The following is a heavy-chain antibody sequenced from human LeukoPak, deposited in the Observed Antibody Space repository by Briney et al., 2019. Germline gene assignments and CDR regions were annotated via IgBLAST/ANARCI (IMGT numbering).Heavy chain of an antibody. J-gene: IGHJ5*02. CDR2: IKKDGSQK. V-gene: IGHV3-7*03. CDR3: ARVGWELLNLHFDP. D-gene: IGHD1-26*01. CDR1: GFTFSDKW. Sequence: GGSLRLSCVASGFTFSDKWMSWVRQAPGKGPEWVASIKKDGSQKYYVDSVKGRFTISRDNAQNSLYLQMNSLRVEDTAIYSCARVGWELLNLHFDPWGQGTLVTVS.